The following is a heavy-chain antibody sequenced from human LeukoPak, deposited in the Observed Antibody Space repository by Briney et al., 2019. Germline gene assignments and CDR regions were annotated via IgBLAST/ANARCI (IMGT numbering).Heavy chain of an antibody. Sequence: GGSLRLSRAASGFTFSSYSMNWVRQAPGEGLEWVSSISSSSSYIYYADSVKGRFTISRDNAKNSLYLQMNSLRAEDTAVYYCARKSPSGWIYYFDSWGQGTLVTVSS. V-gene: IGHV3-21*01. J-gene: IGHJ4*02. CDR3: ARKSPSGWIYYFDS. CDR2: ISSSSSYI. D-gene: IGHD6-19*01. CDR1: GFTFSSYS.